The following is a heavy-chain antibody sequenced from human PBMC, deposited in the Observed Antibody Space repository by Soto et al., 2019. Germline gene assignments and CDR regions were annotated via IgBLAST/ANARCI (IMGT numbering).Heavy chain of an antibody. Sequence: QVQLVQSGPEVKKPGSSVKVSCKTSGGTFTTFAISWVRQAPGQGPQWMGRLIPIFGTSIYAQNFQDRVTITGDASTSTAYMELRSLRSEDTAVYFCAREGRDDILTGLGVMDVWGQGTTVTVSS. V-gene: IGHV1-69*18. D-gene: IGHD3-9*01. CDR3: AREGRDDILTGLGVMDV. CDR1: GGTFTTFA. CDR2: LIPIFGTS. J-gene: IGHJ6*02.